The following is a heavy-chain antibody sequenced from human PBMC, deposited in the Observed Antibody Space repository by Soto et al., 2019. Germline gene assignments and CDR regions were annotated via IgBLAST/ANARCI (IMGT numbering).Heavy chain of an antibody. CDR1: GGSISSYY. Sequence: SETLSLTCTVSGGSISSYYWSWIRQHPGKGLEWIGYIYYSGSTYYNPSLKSRVTISVDTSKNQFSLKLSSVTAADTAVYYCAREVPVRKAVAGNYSDYWGQETLVTVSS. D-gene: IGHD6-19*01. CDR3: AREVPVRKAVAGNYSDY. J-gene: IGHJ4*02. V-gene: IGHV4-59*06. CDR2: IYYSGST.